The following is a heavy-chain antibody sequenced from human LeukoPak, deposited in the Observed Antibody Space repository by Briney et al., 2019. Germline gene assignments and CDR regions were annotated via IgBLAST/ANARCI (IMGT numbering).Heavy chain of an antibody. CDR3: ARDKVDIVVVPAATSTPRFDY. Sequence: GGSLGLSCAASGFTFSDYYMSWIRQAPGKGLEWVSYISRSSSYTNYADSVKGRFTISRDNAKNSLFLQMNSLRAEDTAVYYCARDKVDIVVVPAATSTPRFDYWGQGTLVTVSS. J-gene: IGHJ4*02. CDR2: ISRSSSYT. CDR1: GFTFSDYY. D-gene: IGHD2-2*01. V-gene: IGHV3-11*06.